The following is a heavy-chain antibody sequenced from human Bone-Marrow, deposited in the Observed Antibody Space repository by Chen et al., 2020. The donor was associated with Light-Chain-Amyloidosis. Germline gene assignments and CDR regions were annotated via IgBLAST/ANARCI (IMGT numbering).Heavy chain of an antibody. Sequence: EVQLEQSGPEVKKPGESLKISRKGSGYTFPNYWIGWVRQMPGKGLEWMGVIYPDDSDARYRPSFEGQVTISADKSITTAYLQWRSLKASDTAMYYCARRRDGYNFDYWGQGTLVTVSS. J-gene: IGHJ4*02. D-gene: IGHD5-12*01. CDR3: ARRRDGYNFDY. V-gene: IGHV5-51*01. CDR1: GYTFPNYW. CDR2: IYPDDSDA.